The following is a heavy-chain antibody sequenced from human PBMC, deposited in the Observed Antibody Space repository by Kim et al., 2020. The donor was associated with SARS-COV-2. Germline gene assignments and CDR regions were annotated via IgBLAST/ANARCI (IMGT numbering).Heavy chain of an antibody. D-gene: IGHD3-10*01. J-gene: IGHJ3*02. Sequence: GGSLRLSCAASGFTFSSYWMSWVRQAPGKGLEWVSNIKEDGSETYYVDSVKGRFTISRDNAKNSLYLQMNSLRAEDTAVYYCARDGVRGVGYVAFYNWGQRAMVTVSS. CDR3: ARDGVRGVGYVAFYN. CDR1: GFTFSSYW. CDR2: IKEDGSET. V-gene: IGHV3-7*01.